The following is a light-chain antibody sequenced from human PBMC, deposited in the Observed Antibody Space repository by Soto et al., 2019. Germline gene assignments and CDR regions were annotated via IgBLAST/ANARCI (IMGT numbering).Light chain of an antibody. CDR1: SSNIGAGYD. Sequence: QSVLTQPPSVSGAPGQRVTISCTGSSSNIGAGYDVHWYQQLPGTAPKLLIYGNSNRPSGVPDRFSGSKSGTSASLAITGLQAEDEAGYYCQSYDSSLSGHVVFGGGTKVTVL. CDR3: QSYDSSLSGHVV. V-gene: IGLV1-40*01. J-gene: IGLJ2*01. CDR2: GNS.